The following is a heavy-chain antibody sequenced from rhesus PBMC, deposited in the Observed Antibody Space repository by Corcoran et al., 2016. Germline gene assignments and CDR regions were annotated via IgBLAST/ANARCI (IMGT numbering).Heavy chain of an antibody. V-gene: IGHV4-92*01. CDR3: AGRIAAAGYGLDS. CDR2: IYGSGGST. Sequence: QVQLQESGPGLVTPSETLSLTCSVSGCHISDSYSWTWILPPPGTGLEGMGRIYGSGGSTNYNPSLKSRVTISRDTAKNQFSLKRSSVTAADTAVYYCAGRIAAAGYGLDSWGQGVVVTVSS. D-gene: IGHD6-25*01. J-gene: IGHJ6*01. CDR1: GCHISDSYS.